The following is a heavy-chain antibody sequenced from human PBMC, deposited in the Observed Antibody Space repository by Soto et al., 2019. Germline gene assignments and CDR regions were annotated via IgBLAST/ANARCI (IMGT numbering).Heavy chain of an antibody. CDR1: GFTFSSYG. V-gene: IGHV3-30*18. D-gene: IGHD2-2*01. CDR3: AKDDGYCSSTSCYSGGLGY. J-gene: IGHJ3*01. Sequence: GGSLRLSCAASGFTFSSYGMHWVRQAPGKGLDWVAVISYDGSNKYYADSVKGRFTISRDNSKNTLYLQMNSLRAEDTAVYYCAKDDGYCSSTSCYSGGLGYWGQGTMVTVSS. CDR2: ISYDGSNK.